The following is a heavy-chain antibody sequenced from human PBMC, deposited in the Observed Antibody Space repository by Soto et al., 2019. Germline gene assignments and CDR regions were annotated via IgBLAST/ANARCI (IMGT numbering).Heavy chain of an antibody. V-gene: IGHV4-30-2*01. CDR2: VYHSGNP. J-gene: IGHJ4*02. D-gene: IGHD2-21*02. Sequence: QLQLQESGSGLVKPSQTLSLTCAVSGGSISSGGYSWSWIRQPPGKGLEWIGYVYHSGNPYYNPSLKGRVTISLDRSKNQFSLELGSVTAADTAVYYCARLAVVTRIFDYWGQGTLVTVSS. CDR3: ARLAVVTRIFDY. CDR1: GGSISSGGYS.